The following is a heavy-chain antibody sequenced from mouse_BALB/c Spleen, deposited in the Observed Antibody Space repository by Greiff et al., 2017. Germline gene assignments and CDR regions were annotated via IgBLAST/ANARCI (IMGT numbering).Heavy chain of an antibody. D-gene: IGHD4-1*01. Sequence: QVQLKESAAELARPGASVKMSCKASGYTFTSYTMHWVKQRPGQGLEWIGYINPSSGYTEYNQKFKDKTTLTADKSSSTAYMQLSSLTSEDSAVYYCARSKLGPGGLFAYWGQGTLVTVSA. J-gene: IGHJ3*01. V-gene: IGHV1-4*02. CDR3: ARSKLGPGGLFAY. CDR1: GYTFTSYT. CDR2: INPSSGYT.